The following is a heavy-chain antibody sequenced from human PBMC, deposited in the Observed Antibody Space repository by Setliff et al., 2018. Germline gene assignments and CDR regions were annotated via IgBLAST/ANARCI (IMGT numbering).Heavy chain of an antibody. CDR1: GYTFTSYY. CDR3: AGVLRDYYGSGSYYNWFDP. CDR2: INPSGGST. V-gene: IGHV1-46*01. Sequence: ASVKVSCKASGYTFTSYYMHWVRQAPGQGLEWMGIINPSGGSTSYAQKFQGRVTMTRDTSTSTVYIELSSLRSEGTAVYYCAGVLRDYYGSGSYYNWFDPWGQGTLVTVSS. J-gene: IGHJ5*02. D-gene: IGHD3-10*01.